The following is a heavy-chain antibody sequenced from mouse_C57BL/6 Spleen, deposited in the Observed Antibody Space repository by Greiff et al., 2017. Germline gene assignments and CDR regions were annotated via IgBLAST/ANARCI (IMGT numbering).Heavy chain of an antibody. Sequence: VQLQQSGAELVRPGASVKLSCKASGYTFTDYYINWVKQRPGQGLEWIARIYPGSGNTYYTEKFKGKATLTAEKSSSTAYMQLSSLTSEDSAVYCCARDYGSSYWYFDVWGTGTTVTVSS. CDR2: IYPGSGNT. J-gene: IGHJ1*03. D-gene: IGHD1-1*01. V-gene: IGHV1-76*01. CDR3: ARDYGSSYWYFDV. CDR1: GYTFTDYY.